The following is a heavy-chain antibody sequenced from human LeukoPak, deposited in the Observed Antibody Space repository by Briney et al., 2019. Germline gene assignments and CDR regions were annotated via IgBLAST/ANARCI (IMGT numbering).Heavy chain of an antibody. J-gene: IGHJ4*02. CDR1: GGSLSSSSYY. Sequence: SETLSLTCTLSGGSLSSSSYYWGWIRQPPGTGLEWIGRIYSGGNTYYNPSLKSRVTISVAASKNQCSLRLSSVTAADTAVYYCGRYVHPVITPIDSWGQGTLVTVSS. D-gene: IGHD3-16*01. V-gene: IGHV4-39*01. CDR2: IYSGGNT. CDR3: GRYVHPVITPIDS.